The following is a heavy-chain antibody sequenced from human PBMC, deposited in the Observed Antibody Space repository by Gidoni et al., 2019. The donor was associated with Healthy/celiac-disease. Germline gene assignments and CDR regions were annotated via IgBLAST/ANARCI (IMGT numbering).Heavy chain of an antibody. CDR1: GFTFSSYG. Sequence: QVQLVESGGGVVQPGRSLRLSCAASGFTFSSYGMHWVRQAPGKGLEWVEVIWYDGSNKYYADSVKGRFTISRDNSKNTLYLQMNSLRAEDTAVYYCARGIVVVPNDAFDIWGQGTMVTVSS. CDR2: IWYDGSNK. CDR3: ARGIVVVPNDAFDI. J-gene: IGHJ3*02. D-gene: IGHD2-21*01. V-gene: IGHV3-33*01.